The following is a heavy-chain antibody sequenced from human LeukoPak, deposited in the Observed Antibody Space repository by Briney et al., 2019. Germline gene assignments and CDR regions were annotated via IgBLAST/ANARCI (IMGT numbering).Heavy chain of an antibody. CDR1: GGSFSGYY. J-gene: IGHJ5*02. Sequence: SETLSLTCAVYGGSFSGYYWSWIRQPPGKGLEWIGEINHSGSTNYNPSLKSRVTISVDTSKNQFSLKLSSVTAADTAVYYCARQGDSTKGYYLDWFDPWGQGNLVIVSS. CDR3: ARQGDSTKGYYLDWFDP. V-gene: IGHV4-34*01. D-gene: IGHD3-3*01. CDR2: INHSGST.